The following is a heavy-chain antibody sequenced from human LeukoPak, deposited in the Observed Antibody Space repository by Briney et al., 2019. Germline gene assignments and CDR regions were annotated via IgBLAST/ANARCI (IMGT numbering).Heavy chain of an antibody. Sequence: GASVKVSCKASVYTFTSYDINWVRQATGQGLEWMGWMNPNSGNTGYAQKFQGRVTMTRNTSISTAYMELSSLSSEDTAVYYCARDLYGSSSGWFDPWGQGTLVTVSS. CDR2: MNPNSGNT. D-gene: IGHD6-6*01. CDR3: ARDLYGSSSGWFDP. J-gene: IGHJ5*02. V-gene: IGHV1-8*01. CDR1: VYTFTSYD.